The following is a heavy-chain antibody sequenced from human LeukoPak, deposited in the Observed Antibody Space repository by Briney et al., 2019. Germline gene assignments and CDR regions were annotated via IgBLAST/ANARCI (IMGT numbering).Heavy chain of an antibody. V-gene: IGHV1-8*01. Sequence: ASVKVSCKASGYTFTSYDINWVRQATGKGLEWMGGMNSNSGNTGYAQTLKGRVTMTRDTSKSTVYMQVNSLRSEDTAVYYCARDVMVVPATESVDYYYYGMDVCGQGTTVTVSS. CDR2: MNSNSGNT. CDR3: ARDVMVVPATESVDYYYYGMDV. J-gene: IGHJ6*02. D-gene: IGHD2-15*01. CDR1: GYTFTSYD.